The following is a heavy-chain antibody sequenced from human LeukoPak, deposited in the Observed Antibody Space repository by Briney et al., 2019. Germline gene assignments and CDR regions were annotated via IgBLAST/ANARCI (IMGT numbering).Heavy chain of an antibody. CDR3: ARDHSPYYDILTGYFISPRVDY. Sequence: GGSLRLSCAASGFTFSSYTMNWVRQAPGKGLEWFSSISSSSYIYYADSVKGRFTISRDNAKNSLYLQMNSLRAEDTAVYYCARDHSPYYDILTGYFISPRVDYWGQGTLVTVSS. J-gene: IGHJ4*02. CDR2: ISSSSYI. D-gene: IGHD3-9*01. V-gene: IGHV3-21*01. CDR1: GFTFSSYT.